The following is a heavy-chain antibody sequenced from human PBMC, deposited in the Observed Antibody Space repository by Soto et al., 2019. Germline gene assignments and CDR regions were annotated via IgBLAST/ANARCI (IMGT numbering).Heavy chain of an antibody. Sequence: SETLSLTCAVSGASITSNFYYWGWIRRPPGKGLEWIGSIYFDGSTYYKSSLKSRVTISLDTSKNQFSLKLTSVTAADTAVYYCGKVLIGATRHTAFDSLGQGTLVTVS. CDR2: IYFDGST. CDR3: GKVLIGATRHTAFDS. J-gene: IGHJ4*02. CDR1: GASITSNFYY. V-gene: IGHV4-39*01. D-gene: IGHD2-21*01.